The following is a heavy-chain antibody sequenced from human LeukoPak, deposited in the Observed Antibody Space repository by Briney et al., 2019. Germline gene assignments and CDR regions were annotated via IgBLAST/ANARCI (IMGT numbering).Heavy chain of an antibody. CDR2: ISSSSSYI. D-gene: IGHD3-22*01. Sequence: GGSLRPSCAASGFTFSSYSMNWVRQAPGKGLEWVSSISSSSSYIYYADSVKGRFTISRDNAKNSLYLQMNSLRAEDTAVYYCARDPALMGYYDSSGYAEAFDIWGQGTMVTVSS. J-gene: IGHJ3*02. CDR1: GFTFSSYS. CDR3: ARDPALMGYYDSSGYAEAFDI. V-gene: IGHV3-21*01.